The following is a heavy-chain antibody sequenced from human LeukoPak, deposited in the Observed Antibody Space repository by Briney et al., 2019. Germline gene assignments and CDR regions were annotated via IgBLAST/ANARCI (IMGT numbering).Heavy chain of an antibody. D-gene: IGHD3-22*01. Sequence: SGGSLRLSCAASGLIFSSYWMHWVRQAPGKGLVWVSRINTYWSSTTYADSVKGRFTISRDNAKNTLYLQLNSLRADDTAVYYCAREGRYYDSTGYESYYFDFWGQGTLVTVSS. V-gene: IGHV3-74*01. CDR1: GLIFSSYW. J-gene: IGHJ4*02. CDR3: AREGRYYDSTGYESYYFDF. CDR2: INTYWSST.